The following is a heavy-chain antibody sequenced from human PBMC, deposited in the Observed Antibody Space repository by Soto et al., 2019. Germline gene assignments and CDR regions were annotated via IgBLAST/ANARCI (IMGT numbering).Heavy chain of an antibody. J-gene: IGHJ3*02. CDR3: ARDMNSIGAFDI. D-gene: IGHD1-7*01. CDR1: GFTFSSYD. V-gene: IGHV3-13*01. Sequence: GGSLRLSCAASGFTFSSYDMHWVRQATGKGLEWVSAIGTAGDTYYPGSVKGRFTISRENAKNSLYLQMNSLRAEDTAVYYCARDMNSIGAFDIWGQGTMVTVSS. CDR2: IGTAGDT.